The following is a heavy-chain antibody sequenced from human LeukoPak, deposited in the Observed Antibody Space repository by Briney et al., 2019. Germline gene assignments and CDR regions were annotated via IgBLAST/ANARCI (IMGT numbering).Heavy chain of an antibody. J-gene: IGHJ3*02. CDR2: ISSSGSTI. CDR1: GFTFSDYY. Sequence: PGGSLRLSCAASGFTFSDYYMSWIRQAPGKGLEWVSYISSSGSTIYYADSVKGRFTISRDNAKNSLYLQMNSLRAEDTAVYYCAKDLSMIVVLDAFDIWGQGTMVTVSS. D-gene: IGHD3-22*01. V-gene: IGHV3-11*01. CDR3: AKDLSMIVVLDAFDI.